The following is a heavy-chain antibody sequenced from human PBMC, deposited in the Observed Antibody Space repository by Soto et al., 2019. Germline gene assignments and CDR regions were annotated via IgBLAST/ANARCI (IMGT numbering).Heavy chain of an antibody. V-gene: IGHV1-46*03. Sequence: QVQLVQSGAEVKKPGASVKVSCKASGYTFTSYYMHWVRQAPGQGLEWMGIINPSGGSTSYAQKFQGRVTITGDTTKSTVYMELSNLRSEDTAVYYCARTITHCSGGSCYSGQYYFDYWGQGTLVTVSS. CDR3: ARTITHCSGGSCYSGQYYFDY. D-gene: IGHD2-15*01. CDR1: GYTFTSYY. J-gene: IGHJ4*02. CDR2: INPSGGST.